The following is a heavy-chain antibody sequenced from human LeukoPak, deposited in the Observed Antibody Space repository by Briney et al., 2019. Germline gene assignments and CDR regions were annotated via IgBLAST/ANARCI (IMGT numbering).Heavy chain of an antibody. CDR1: GFTFSSYS. D-gene: IGHD1-26*01. V-gene: IGHV3-33*08. J-gene: IGHJ4*02. CDR2: IWYDGSNK. CDR3: ARVSGSYYVDY. Sequence: GGSLRLSCAASGFTFSSYSMNWVRQAPGKGLEWVAVIWYDGSNKYYADSVKGQFTISRDNSKNTLYLQMNSLRAEDTAVYYCARVSGSYYVDYWGQGTLVTVSS.